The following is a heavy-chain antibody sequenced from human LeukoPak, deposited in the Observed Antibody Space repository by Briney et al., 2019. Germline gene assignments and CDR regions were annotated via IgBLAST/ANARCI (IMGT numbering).Heavy chain of an antibody. CDR3: ARVGYMGCSGGSCYLGLYYYYGMDV. CDR2: ISAYNGNT. Sequence: ASVKVSCKASGYTFTSYGISWVRQAPGQGLEWMGWISAYNGNTNYAPKLQGRVTMTTDTSTSTAYMELRSLRSDDTAVYYCARVGYMGCSGGSCYLGLYYYYGMDVWGQGTTVTVSS. V-gene: IGHV1-18*01. J-gene: IGHJ6*02. D-gene: IGHD2-15*01. CDR1: GYTFTSYG.